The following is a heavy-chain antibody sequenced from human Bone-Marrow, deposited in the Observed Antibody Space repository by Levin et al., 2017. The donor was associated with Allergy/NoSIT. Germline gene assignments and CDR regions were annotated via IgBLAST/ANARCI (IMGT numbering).Heavy chain of an antibody. CDR3: AKEAEVPGIPVSGNFDY. CDR1: GFTFTRFA. CDR2: ISETSGSI. D-gene: IGHD6-19*01. J-gene: IGHJ4*02. V-gene: IGHV3-23*01. Sequence: GGSLRLSCAASGFTFTRFAMSWVRRAPGKGLEWVSGISETSGSIYYADSVGGRFTISRDNIKNILFLQMNDLRAEDSATYYCAKEAEVPGIPVSGNFDYWGQGVLVTVSS.